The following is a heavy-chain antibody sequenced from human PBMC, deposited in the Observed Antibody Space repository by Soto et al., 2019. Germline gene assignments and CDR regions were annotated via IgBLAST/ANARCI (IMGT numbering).Heavy chain of an antibody. J-gene: IGHJ4*02. Sequence: EVQLLESGGGLVQPGGSLRLSCAASGFTFSSYAMSWVRQAPGKGLEWVSAISGSGGSTYYADSVKGRFTISRDNSKNSLDLKMNSLRAEETAVYYCADTGAYSTVVTRMDYWGQGTLVTVSS. CDR2: ISGSGGST. V-gene: IGHV3-23*01. CDR1: GFTFSSYA. CDR3: ADTGAYSTVVTRMDY. D-gene: IGHD4-17*01.